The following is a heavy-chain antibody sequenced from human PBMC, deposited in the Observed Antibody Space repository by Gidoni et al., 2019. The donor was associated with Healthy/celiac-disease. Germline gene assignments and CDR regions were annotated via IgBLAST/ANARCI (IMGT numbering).Heavy chain of an antibody. CDR1: GYTFTSYG. V-gene: IGHV1-18*01. J-gene: IGHJ5*02. CDR3: ARDSAMVRGANNWFDP. D-gene: IGHD3-10*01. Sequence: QVQLVQSGAEVKTPGASVQVSCTASGYTFTSYGISWVRQAPGQGLEWMGWISAYNGNTNYAQKLQGRVTMTTDTSTSTAYMELRSLRSDDTAVYYCARDSAMVRGANNWFDPWGQGTLVTVSS. CDR2: ISAYNGNT.